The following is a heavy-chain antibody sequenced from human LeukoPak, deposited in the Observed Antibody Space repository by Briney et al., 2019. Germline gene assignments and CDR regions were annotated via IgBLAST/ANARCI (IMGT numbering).Heavy chain of an antibody. D-gene: IGHD2/OR15-2a*01. CDR2: ISYDGSNR. Sequence: GRCLRLSCAASGFTFSSYAMRWVRQAPGEGLEWVAVISYDGSNRYYADSVKGRFTISRDNSKNTLYLQMNSLRAEDTAVYYCASSIMDVWGQGTTVTVSS. CDR1: GFTFSSYA. V-gene: IGHV3-30*04. CDR3: ASSIMDV. J-gene: IGHJ6*02.